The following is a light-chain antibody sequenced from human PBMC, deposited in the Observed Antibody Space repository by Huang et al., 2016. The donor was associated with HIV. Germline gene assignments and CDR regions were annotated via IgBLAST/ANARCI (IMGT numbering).Light chain of an antibody. J-gene: IGKJ5*01. CDR1: QSVRNY. CDR2: DTS. Sequence: EIVLTQSPATLSLSPGERATLSCRASQSVRNYLAWYQQKPGQTPRLLIFDTSNRATGVPARFSGSGSGADFTLTISGLEPEDFAVYYCQQRSNWPITFGQGTRLEIK. V-gene: IGKV3-11*01. CDR3: QQRSNWPIT.